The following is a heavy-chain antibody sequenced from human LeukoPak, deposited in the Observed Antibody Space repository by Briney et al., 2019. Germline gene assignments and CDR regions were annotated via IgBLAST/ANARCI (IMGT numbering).Heavy chain of an antibody. CDR3: AREVIGIPSYFDY. D-gene: IGHD1-14*01. CDR2: IHRDEKT. J-gene: IGHJ4*02. CDR1: GFSVSGCY. Sequence: GSLRLSCAASGFSVSGCYIYWVRQAPGKGLEWVSFIHRDEKTYYADSVKGRFTMSRDNFKNTLYLQMNSLGADDTAVYYCAREVIGIPSYFDYWGQGVLVTVSS. V-gene: IGHV3-53*01.